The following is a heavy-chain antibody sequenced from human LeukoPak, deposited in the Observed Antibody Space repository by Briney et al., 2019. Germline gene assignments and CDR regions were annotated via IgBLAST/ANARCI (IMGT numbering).Heavy chain of an antibody. CDR3: ARDRELRYFDWLPNNWFDP. D-gene: IGHD3-9*01. J-gene: IGHJ5*02. CDR1: GYTFTGYY. CDR2: INPNSGGT. V-gene: IGHV1-2*02. Sequence: ASVKVSCKASGYTFTGYYMHWVRQAPGQGLEWMGWINPNSGGTNYAQKFQGRVTMTRDTSISTAYMELSRLRSDDTAVYHCARDRELRYFDWLPNNWFDPWGQGTLVTVSS.